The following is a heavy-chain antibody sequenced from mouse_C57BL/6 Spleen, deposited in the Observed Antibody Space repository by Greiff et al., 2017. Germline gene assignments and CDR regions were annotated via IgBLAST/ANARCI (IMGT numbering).Heavy chain of an antibody. D-gene: IGHD1-1*01. CDR1: GFNIKDDY. Sequence: EVPLQQSGAELVRPGASVKLSCTASGFNIKDDYMHWVKQRPEQGLEWIGWIDPENGDTEYASKFQGKATITADPSSNTAYLQLSSLTAEDTAVYYCTTYYYGSSSWFAYWGKGTLVTVSA. CDR2: IDPENGDT. CDR3: TTYYYGSSSWFAY. V-gene: IGHV14-4*01. J-gene: IGHJ3*01.